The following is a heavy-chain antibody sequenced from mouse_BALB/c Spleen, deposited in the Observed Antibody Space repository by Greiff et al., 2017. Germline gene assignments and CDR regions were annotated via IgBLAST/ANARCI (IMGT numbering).Heavy chain of an antibody. Sequence: EVKLQESGPGLVKPSQSLSLTCTVTGYSITSDYAWNWIRQFPGNKLEWMGYISYSGSTSYNPSLKSRISITRDTSKNQFFLQLNSVTTEDTATYYCARDYRYDERFAYWGQGTLVTVSA. V-gene: IGHV3-2*02. D-gene: IGHD2-14*01. CDR1: GYSITSDYA. CDR2: ISYSGST. CDR3: ARDYRYDERFAY. J-gene: IGHJ3*01.